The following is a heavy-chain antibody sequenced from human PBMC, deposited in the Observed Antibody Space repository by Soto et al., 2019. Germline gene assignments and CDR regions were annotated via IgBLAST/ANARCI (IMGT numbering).Heavy chain of an antibody. Sequence: PWWSLRLSCSASQFSFSSYWMHWVRQVPGKGPAWVSRINHDGSKTEYADSVKGRFTISRDNTNNTLYLQMNSLRVEDTAMYYCVREPWGFSGTWYDYWGQGTLVTVSS. CDR1: QFSFSSYW. J-gene: IGHJ4*02. V-gene: IGHV3-74*01. CDR3: VREPWGFSGTWYDY. D-gene: IGHD6-13*01. CDR2: INHDGSKT.